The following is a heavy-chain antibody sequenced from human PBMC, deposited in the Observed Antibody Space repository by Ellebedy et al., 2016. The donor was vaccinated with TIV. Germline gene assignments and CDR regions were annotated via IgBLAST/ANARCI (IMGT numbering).Heavy chain of an antibody. Sequence: ASVKVSCKASGYTFTSYTMHWVRQAPGQRLEWMGWINPVNGDTKYSPNFQDRVTITRDTSASTAYMELSGLRSEDTAVYYCARDGLRVAEGRDYYVYYYMDVWGEGTTVTVSS. V-gene: IGHV1-3*01. CDR1: GYTFTSYT. CDR3: ARDGLRVAEGRDYYVYYYMDV. D-gene: IGHD6-19*01. CDR2: INPVNGDT. J-gene: IGHJ6*03.